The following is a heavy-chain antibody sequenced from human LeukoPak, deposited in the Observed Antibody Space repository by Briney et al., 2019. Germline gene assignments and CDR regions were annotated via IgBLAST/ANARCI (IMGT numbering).Heavy chain of an antibody. J-gene: IGHJ6*02. CDR2: IYHSGST. CDR1: GGSISSSNW. V-gene: IGHV4-4*02. D-gene: IGHD2-15*01. CDR3: AGGGYCSGGSCEYYYYGMDV. Sequence: SETLSLTCAVSGGSISSSNWWSWVRQPPGKGLEWIGEIYHSGSTNYNPSLKSRVTISVDKSKNQFSLKLSSVTAADTAVYYCAGGGYCSGGSCEYYYYGMDVWGQGTTVTVSS.